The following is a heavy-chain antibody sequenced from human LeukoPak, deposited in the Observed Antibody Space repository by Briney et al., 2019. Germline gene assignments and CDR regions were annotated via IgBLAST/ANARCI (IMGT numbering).Heavy chain of an antibody. J-gene: IGHJ6*02. D-gene: IGHD4-17*01. Sequence: GGSLRLSCAASGLTFSRYWMTWFRQAPGKGLEWVANIKQDGSEKYYVDSVKGRFTISRDNAKNSLYLQMNSLRAEDTAVYYCARRVYGDYPAEGYYYYYYGMDVWGQGTTVTVSS. V-gene: IGHV3-7*01. CDR2: IKQDGSEK. CDR3: ARRVYGDYPAEGYYYYYYGMDV. CDR1: GLTFSRYW.